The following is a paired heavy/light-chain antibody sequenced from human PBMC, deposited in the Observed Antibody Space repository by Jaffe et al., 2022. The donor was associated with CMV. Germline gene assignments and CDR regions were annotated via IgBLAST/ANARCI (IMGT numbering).Light chain of an antibody. Sequence: SYELTQPPSVSVSPGQTASITCSGDKLGGKFACWYQQKPGQSPVLVIYQDTKRPSGIPERFSGSKSGNTATLTISGTQAMDEADYYCQAWDSSIVVFGGGTKLTVL. CDR2: QDT. CDR1: KLGGKF. CDR3: QAWDSSIVV. V-gene: IGLV3-1*01. J-gene: IGLJ2*01.
Heavy chain of an antibody. J-gene: IGHJ6*03. D-gene: IGHD3-22*01. Sequence: EVQLVQSGAEVKKPGESLKISCKGSGYSFNSYWIGWVRQMPGKGLEWMGIIYPDDSDTRYSPSFQGQVTISADKSISTAYLQWSSLKASDTAIYYCARRSSSSDSSGYFYPSRDFYYMDVWGKGTTVTVSS. CDR3: ARRSSSSDSSGYFYPSRDFYYMDV. V-gene: IGHV5-51*01. CDR2: IYPDDSDT. CDR1: GYSFNSYW.